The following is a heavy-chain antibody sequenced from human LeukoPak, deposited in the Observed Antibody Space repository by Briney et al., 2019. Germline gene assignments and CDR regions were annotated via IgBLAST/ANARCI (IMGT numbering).Heavy chain of an antibody. Sequence: PSETLSLTCTASGGSISSSSYYWGWIRQPPGKGLEWIGSIYYSGSTYYNPSLKSRVTISVDTSKNQFSLKLSSVTAADTAVYYCARGRAAAKLRRYWYFDLWGRGTLVTVSS. J-gene: IGHJ2*01. CDR2: IYYSGST. D-gene: IGHD6-13*01. CDR3: ARGRAAAKLRRYWYFDL. V-gene: IGHV4-39*07. CDR1: GGSISSSSYY.